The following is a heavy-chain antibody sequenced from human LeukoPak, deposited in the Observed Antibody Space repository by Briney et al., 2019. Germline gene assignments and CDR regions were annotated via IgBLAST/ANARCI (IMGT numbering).Heavy chain of an antibody. CDR2: ISGSGGST. CDR1: GFTFSSYA. CDR3: ARSSSGSGGYYMDV. Sequence: PGGSLGLSCAASGFTFSSYAMSWVRQAPGKGLEWVSAISGSGGSTYYADSVKGRFTISRDNSKNTLYLQMNSLRAEDTAVYYCARSSSGSGGYYMDVWGKGTTVTVSS. D-gene: IGHD1-26*01. J-gene: IGHJ6*03. V-gene: IGHV3-23*01.